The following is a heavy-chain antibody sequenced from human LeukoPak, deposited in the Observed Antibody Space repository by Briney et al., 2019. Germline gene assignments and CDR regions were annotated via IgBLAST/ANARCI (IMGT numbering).Heavy chain of an antibody. V-gene: IGHV3-48*03. D-gene: IGHD3-10*01. J-gene: IGHJ3*02. CDR1: GLTLSSYE. CDR2: VSSSGGGM. Sequence: GGSLRLSCAAPGLTLSSYEMNWVRQAPGEGLEWVSYVSSSGGGMFYADSVKGRFTISRDNAKNSLSLQMNSLRVEDTAVYYCARDLYGSGGDAFDIWGQGTVVTVSS. CDR3: ARDLYGSGGDAFDI.